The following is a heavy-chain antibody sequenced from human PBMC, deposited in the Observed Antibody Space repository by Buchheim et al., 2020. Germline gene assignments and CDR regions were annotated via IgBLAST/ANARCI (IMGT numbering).Heavy chain of an antibody. CDR1: GFTFSSYA. J-gene: IGHJ6*02. V-gene: IGHV3-30*04. Sequence: QVQLVESGGGVVQPGRSLRLSCAASGFTFSSYAMHWVRQAPGKGLEWVAVISYDGSNKYYADSVKGRFTISRDNSKNTLYLQMNSLRAEDTAVYYCARDSGTTLLYYYYYSMDVWGQGTT. D-gene: IGHD1-7*01. CDR3: ARDSGTTLLYYYYYSMDV. CDR2: ISYDGSNK.